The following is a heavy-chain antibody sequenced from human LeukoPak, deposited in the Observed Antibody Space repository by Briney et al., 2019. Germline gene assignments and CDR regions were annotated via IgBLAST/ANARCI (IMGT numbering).Heavy chain of an antibody. J-gene: IGHJ4*02. CDR1: GFTLSNYA. CDR3: AKFDYGDY. D-gene: IGHD4-17*01. Sequence: GGSLRLSCAASGFTLSNYAMNWVRQAPGKGLEWVSGISGSGDSTYYADPVKGRFTISRDNSKNTLYLQIHSLRAEDTAVYYCAKFDYGDYWGQGTLVTVSS. CDR2: ISGSGDST. V-gene: IGHV3-23*01.